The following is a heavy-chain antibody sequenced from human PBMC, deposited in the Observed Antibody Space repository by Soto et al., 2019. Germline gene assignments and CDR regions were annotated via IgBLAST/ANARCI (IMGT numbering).Heavy chain of an antibody. J-gene: IGHJ6*03. D-gene: IGHD4-17*01. V-gene: IGHV3-11*01. CDR1: GFPFSNYY. CDR2: IIGSSSTI. CDR3: SSVRWDVGDPSPDRDYYYRDV. Sequence: QVQLVESGGALVKPGGSLRLSCAASGFPFSNYYMRWIRKPPGKGLEWVSFIIGSSSTIYSADSVKGRFTVSRDNAKSSLYLQMISMRAQDTAISYCSSVRWDVGDPSPDRDYYYRDVWGKGTTVTVS.